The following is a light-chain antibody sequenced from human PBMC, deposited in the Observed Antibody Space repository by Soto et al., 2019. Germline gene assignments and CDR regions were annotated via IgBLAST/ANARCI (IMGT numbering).Light chain of an antibody. CDR1: SSNIAGNT. CDR2: IND. J-gene: IGLJ7*01. V-gene: IGLV1-44*01. Sequence: QSVLTQPPSLSGTPGQRVTISCSGSSSNIAGNTVHWYQHLPGTAPKLLIYINDQRPSGVPGRFSASTSGTSASLAISGLQSDDEADYYCATWDDDLNAAVFGGGNQLTVL. CDR3: ATWDDDLNAAV.